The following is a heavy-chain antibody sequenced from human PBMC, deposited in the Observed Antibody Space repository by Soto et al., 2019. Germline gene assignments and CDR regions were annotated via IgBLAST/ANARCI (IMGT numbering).Heavy chain of an antibody. CDR1: GFTFSSYA. CDR3: ARDGCGGDCYSAYAFDI. Sequence: EVQLVESGGGLVQPGGSLRLSCAASGFTFSSYAMHWVRQAPGKGLEYVSVISSNGGSTYYANSVKGRFTISRDNSKNTLYLQMGSLRAEDMAVYYCARDGCGGDCYSAYAFDIWGQGTMVTVSS. V-gene: IGHV3-64*01. J-gene: IGHJ3*02. CDR2: ISSNGGST. D-gene: IGHD2-21*02.